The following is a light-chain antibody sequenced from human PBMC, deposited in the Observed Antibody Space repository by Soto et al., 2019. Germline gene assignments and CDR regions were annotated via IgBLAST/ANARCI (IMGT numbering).Light chain of an antibody. CDR1: QAIRED. CDR3: LQDYTFPYT. CDR2: AAS. V-gene: IGKV1-6*01. J-gene: IGKJ2*01. Sequence: AIQMTQSPSSLSASVGDRVTITCRASQAIREDLSWYRQKPGKAPTVLISAASTLESGVPLRFSGSGSGIDFTLTISSLQPEDVATYYCLQDYTFPYTFGQGTKLEIK.